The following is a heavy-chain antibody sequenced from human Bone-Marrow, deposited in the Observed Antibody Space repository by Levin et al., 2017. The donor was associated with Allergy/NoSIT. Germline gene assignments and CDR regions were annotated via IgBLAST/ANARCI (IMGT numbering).Heavy chain of an antibody. CDR1: GSTFNNAW. J-gene: IGHJ4*02. Sequence: GESLKISCSFSGSTFNNAWMSWVRQAPGKGLEWVGLITTKVEGGGTDFAAAVKGRFSISRDDSKNTLFLHMNRLKIEDTALYYCTGHFEYWGQGTQVTVS. CDR3: TGHFEY. CDR2: ITTKVEGGGT. V-gene: IGHV3-15*01.